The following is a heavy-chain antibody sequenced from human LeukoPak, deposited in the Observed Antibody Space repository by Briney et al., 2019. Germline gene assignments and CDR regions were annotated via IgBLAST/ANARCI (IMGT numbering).Heavy chain of an antibody. V-gene: IGHV1-18*01. Sequence: ASVKVSCKASGYTFTSYGISWVRQAPGQGLEWMGWISAYNGNTNYAQKLQGRVTITTDTSTSTAYMELRSLRSDDTAVYYCARRYSSSWYHWFDPWGQGTLVTVSS. CDR3: ARRYSSSWYHWFDP. D-gene: IGHD6-13*01. CDR1: GYTFTSYG. CDR2: ISAYNGNT. J-gene: IGHJ5*02.